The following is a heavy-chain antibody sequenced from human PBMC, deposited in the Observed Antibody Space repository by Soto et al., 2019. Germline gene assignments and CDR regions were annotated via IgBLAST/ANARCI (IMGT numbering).Heavy chain of an antibody. J-gene: IGHJ4*02. V-gene: IGHV4-4*02. Sequence: QVQLQESGPGLVKPSGTLSLTCAVSGGSITGSNWWSWVRQPPGKGLVWIGEIYHSGITNYNPSLKSGVTISVDTSKNQFSLKLSSVTAADTAVYYCARAAVSAPVAYFDYWGKGTMVTVSS. CDR1: GGSITGSNW. CDR3: ARAAVSAPVAYFDY. CDR2: IYHSGIT. D-gene: IGHD6-19*01.